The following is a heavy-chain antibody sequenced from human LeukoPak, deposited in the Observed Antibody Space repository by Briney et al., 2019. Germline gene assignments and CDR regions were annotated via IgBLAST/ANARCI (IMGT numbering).Heavy chain of an antibody. J-gene: IGHJ4*02. CDR2: IIPIFGTA. CDR3: ARGGFGELLYAFDY. D-gene: IGHD3-10*01. V-gene: IGHV1-69*01. Sequence: ASVKVSCKASGGTFSSYAISWVRQAPGQGLKWMGGIIPIFGTANYAQKFQGRVTITADESTSTAYMELSSLRSEDTAVYYCARGGFGELLYAFDYWGQGTLVTVSS. CDR1: GGTFSSYA.